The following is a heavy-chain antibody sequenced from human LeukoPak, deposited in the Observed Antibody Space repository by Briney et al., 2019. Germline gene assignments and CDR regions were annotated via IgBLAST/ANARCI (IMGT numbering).Heavy chain of an antibody. CDR2: ISSSSFKI. D-gene: IGHD6-13*01. CDR3: VRDPSYGSSWYYYMDD. V-gene: IGHV3-48*04. CDR1: GFTFNTFN. J-gene: IGHJ6*03. Sequence: GGSLRLSCAASGFTFNTFNMNWVRQAPGKGLEWVSYISSSSFKIGYADSVKGRFTISRDNSKNSLYLQMDSLRVEDTAVYYCVRDPSYGSSWYYYMDDWGKGTTVTVSS.